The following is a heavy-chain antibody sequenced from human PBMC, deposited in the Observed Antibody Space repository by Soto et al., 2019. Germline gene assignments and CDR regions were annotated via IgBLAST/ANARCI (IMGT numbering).Heavy chain of an antibody. CDR3: ARDRGIVVVPDAYYYYSGMDV. J-gene: IGHJ6*02. D-gene: IGHD2-2*01. CDR1: GYTFTSYY. Sequence: ASVKVSCKASGYTFTSYYMHWVRQAPGQGLEWMGIINPSGGSTSYAQKFQGRVTMTRDTSTSTVYMELSSLRSEDTAVYYCARDRGIVVVPDAYYYYSGMDVWGQGTTVTVSS. V-gene: IGHV1-46*01. CDR2: INPSGGST.